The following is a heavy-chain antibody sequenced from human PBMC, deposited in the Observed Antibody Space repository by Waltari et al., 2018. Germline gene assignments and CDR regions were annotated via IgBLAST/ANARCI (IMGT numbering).Heavy chain of an antibody. D-gene: IGHD5-12*01. CDR1: GYSISSGYY. CDR2: IYHSGST. J-gene: IGHJ4*02. V-gene: IGHV4-38-2*01. Sequence: QVQLQESGPGLVKPSETLSLTCAVSGYSISSGYYWGWIRQPPGKGLEWIGSIYHSGSTYYNPSLKSRVTISVDTSKNQFSLKLSSVTAADTAVYYCARFSSKWLRLGFDYWGQGTLVTVSS. CDR3: ARFSSKWLRLGFDY.